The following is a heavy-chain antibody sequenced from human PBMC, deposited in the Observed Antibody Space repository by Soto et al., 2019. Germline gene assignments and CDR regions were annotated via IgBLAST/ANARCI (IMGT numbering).Heavy chain of an antibody. CDR2: IYHTGST. V-gene: IGHV4-4*02. J-gene: IGHJ6*02. CDR3: ARFKVFPLREHYYNGMDV. CDR1: GGSISNNSW. Sequence: PSETLSLTCAVSGGSISNNSWWTWVRQPPGKGLEWIGEIYHTGSTNYNPSLKSQVTISIDTSEDQFSLKLRSVSAADTAVYYCARFKVFPLREHYYNGMDVWGRGTTVTVSS.